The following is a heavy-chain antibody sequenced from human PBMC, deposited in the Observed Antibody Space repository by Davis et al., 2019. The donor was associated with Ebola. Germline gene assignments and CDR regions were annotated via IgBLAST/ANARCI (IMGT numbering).Heavy chain of an antibody. Sequence: GESLKISCAASGSSSSSYWMSWLRQAPGKGLEWVASIKQDGSEKYYVDSVKGRFTISRDNAKNSLYLQMNSLRAEDTAVYYCLYGMDVWGQGTTVTVSS. CDR3: LYGMDV. J-gene: IGHJ6*02. V-gene: IGHV3-7*01. CDR1: GSSSSSYW. CDR2: IKQDGSEK.